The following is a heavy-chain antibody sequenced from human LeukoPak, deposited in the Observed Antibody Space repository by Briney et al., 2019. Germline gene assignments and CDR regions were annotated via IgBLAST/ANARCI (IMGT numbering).Heavy chain of an antibody. V-gene: IGHV3-43D*03. CDR1: GFTFDDYA. CDR2: ISWDGGST. Sequence: GGSLRLSCAASGFTFDDYAMHWVRQAPGKGLEWVSLISWDGGSTYYADSVKGRFTISRDNSKNSLYLQMNSLRAEDTALYYCAKDWGSYYYTDVWGKGTTVTVSS. J-gene: IGHJ6*03. CDR3: AKDWGSYYYTDV. D-gene: IGHD3-16*01.